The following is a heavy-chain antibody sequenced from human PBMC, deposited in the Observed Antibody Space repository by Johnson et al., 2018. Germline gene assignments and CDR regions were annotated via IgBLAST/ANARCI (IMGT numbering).Heavy chain of an antibody. CDR2: INSDGSST. Sequence: VQLQESGGGLVQPGGSLSLSCAASGFTFSSYWMHWVRQAPGKGLVWVSRINSDGSSTCYADSVKGVLTISRNNAKNTLDLQMNSLRAEDTAVYYWARETYGSGSYFGLYYNYYMDVWGKGTTVTVS. CDR1: GFTFSSYW. V-gene: IGHV3-74*01. CDR3: ARETYGSGSYFGLYYNYYMDV. J-gene: IGHJ6*03. D-gene: IGHD3-10*01.